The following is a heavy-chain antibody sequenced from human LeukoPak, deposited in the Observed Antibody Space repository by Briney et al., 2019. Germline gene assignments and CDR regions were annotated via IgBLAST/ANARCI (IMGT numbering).Heavy chain of an antibody. Sequence: GGSLRLSCAASGFTFSSYAMSWVRQAPGKGLEWVSAISGSGGSTYYADSVKGRFTISRDNSKNTLYLQMNSLRAEDTAVYYCAKLPHPYSGSYRYYFDYWGQGTLVTASS. V-gene: IGHV3-23*01. CDR2: ISGSGGST. CDR1: GFTFSSYA. J-gene: IGHJ4*02. D-gene: IGHD1-26*01. CDR3: AKLPHPYSGSYRYYFDY.